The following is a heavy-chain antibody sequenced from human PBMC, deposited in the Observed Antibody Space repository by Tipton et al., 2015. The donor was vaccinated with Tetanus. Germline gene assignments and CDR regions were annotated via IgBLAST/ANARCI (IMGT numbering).Heavy chain of an antibody. D-gene: IGHD3-10*01. J-gene: IGHJ4*02. CDR3: ARGGTYYYGSGHDF. Sequence: SLRLSCTTSGFTFSSYSMNWFRQAPGKGLEWVSYIGVTGAIYYADSVKVRFTISRDNAKNSLYLQMTSLRDEDTAVYYCARGGTYYYGSGHDFWGQGTLVTVSA. CDR1: GFTFSSYS. CDR2: IGVTGAI. V-gene: IGHV3-48*02.